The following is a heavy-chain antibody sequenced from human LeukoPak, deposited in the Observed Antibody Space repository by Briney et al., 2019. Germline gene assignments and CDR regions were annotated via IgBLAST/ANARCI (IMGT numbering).Heavy chain of an antibody. D-gene: IGHD6-13*01. V-gene: IGHV1-69*05. Sequence: SVKVSCKASGGTFSSYAISWVRQAPGQGLEWMGRIIPIFGTANYAQKFQGRVTITTDESTSTAYMELSSLRSEDTAVYYCASGPGIAAAGLQWFDPWGQGTLVTVSS. CDR2: IIPIFGTA. CDR1: GGTFSSYA. CDR3: ASGPGIAAAGLQWFDP. J-gene: IGHJ5*02.